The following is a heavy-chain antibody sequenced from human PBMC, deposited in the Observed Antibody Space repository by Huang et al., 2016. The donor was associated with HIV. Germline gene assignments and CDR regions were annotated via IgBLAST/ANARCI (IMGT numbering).Heavy chain of an antibody. D-gene: IGHD2-8*01. CDR3: ARLGVSDAFDI. J-gene: IGHJ3*02. Sequence: QVQLVQSGAEVKKPGASVKVSCKASGYTFTNYGVHWVRQAPGQSLEWMGWSHAGNGDTKYSQKFQGRVTVTSDTSASTAYMEVSSLGSEDTTMYYCARLGVSDAFDIWGQGTMVTVSS. V-gene: IGHV1-3*01. CDR2: SHAGNGDT. CDR1: GYTFTNYG.